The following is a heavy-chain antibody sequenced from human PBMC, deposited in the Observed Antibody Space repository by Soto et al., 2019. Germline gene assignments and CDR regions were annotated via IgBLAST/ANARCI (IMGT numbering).Heavy chain of an antibody. D-gene: IGHD6-19*01. CDR2: INAGNGNT. CDR1: GYTFTSYA. V-gene: IGHV1-3*01. Sequence: ASVKVSCKASGYTFTSYAMHWVRQAPGQRLEWMGWINAGNGNTKYSQKFQGRVTITRDTSASTAYMELSSLRSEDTAVYYCARDLDTAVAGYNWFDPWGQGTLVTVSS. J-gene: IGHJ5*02. CDR3: ARDLDTAVAGYNWFDP.